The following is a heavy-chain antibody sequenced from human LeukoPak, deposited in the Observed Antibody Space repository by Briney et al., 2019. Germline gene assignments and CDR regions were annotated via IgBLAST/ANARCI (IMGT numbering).Heavy chain of an antibody. D-gene: IGHD5-12*01. Sequence: SETLSLTCTVSGGSISSYYWSWIRQPPGKGLEWIGYIYYSGSTNYNPSLKSRVTISVDTSKNQFSLQLSSVTAADTAVYYCAREDKFNSGPTDYWGQGTLVTVSS. J-gene: IGHJ4*02. CDR3: AREDKFNSGPTDY. CDR1: GGSISSYY. V-gene: IGHV4-59*12. CDR2: IYYSGST.